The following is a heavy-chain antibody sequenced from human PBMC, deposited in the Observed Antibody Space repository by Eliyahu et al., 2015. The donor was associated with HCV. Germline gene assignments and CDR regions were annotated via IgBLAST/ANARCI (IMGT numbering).Heavy chain of an antibody. CDR3: ARGTSLVAGHFDS. V-gene: IGHV3-48*03. D-gene: IGHD6-19*01. CDR1: GFTFSGYE. CDR2: IGSSGTTI. J-gene: IGHJ4*02. Sequence: EVQLVESGGGLVQPGESLRLSCAASGFTFSGYEMNWLRQAPGKGLEWVSYIGSSGTTIYYADSVKGRFTISRDDAKNSLYLQMSSLRADDTATYYCARGTSLVAGHFDSWGQGTLVTVSS.